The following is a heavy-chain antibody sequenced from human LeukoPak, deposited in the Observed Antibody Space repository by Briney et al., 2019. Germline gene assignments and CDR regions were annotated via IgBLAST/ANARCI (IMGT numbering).Heavy chain of an antibody. D-gene: IGHD2-15*01. CDR2: INSDGSST. Sequence: GGSLRLSCAASGFTFSSYWMHWVRQAPGKGLVWVSRINSDGSSTSYADSVKGRFTISRDNAKNTLYLQMSSLRAEDTAVYYCARSPVKYCSGGSCLPFFDYWGQGTLVTVSS. CDR3: ARSPVKYCSGGSCLPFFDY. CDR1: GFTFSSYW. J-gene: IGHJ4*02. V-gene: IGHV3-74*01.